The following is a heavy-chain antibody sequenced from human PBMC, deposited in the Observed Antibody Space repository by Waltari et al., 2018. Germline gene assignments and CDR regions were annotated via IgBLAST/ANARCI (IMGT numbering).Heavy chain of an antibody. CDR2: INWNSGSI. D-gene: IGHD3-22*01. Sequence: EVQLVESGGGLVQPGRSLRLSCAASGFTFDDYAMHWVRPVPGKGLEWVSGINWNSGSIGYGDSVKGRFIISRDNARNFLYLQMNSLTTEDTALYYCVKKNDEVYDRNGLVYDAFDMWGQGTMVTVSS. V-gene: IGHV3-9*01. CDR3: VKKNDEVYDRNGLVYDAFDM. CDR1: GFTFDDYA. J-gene: IGHJ3*02.